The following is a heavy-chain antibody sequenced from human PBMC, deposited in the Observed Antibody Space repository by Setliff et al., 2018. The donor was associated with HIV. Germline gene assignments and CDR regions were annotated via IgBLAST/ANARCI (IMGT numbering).Heavy chain of an antibody. CDR2: FYTSGTT. J-gene: IGHJ6*02. D-gene: IGHD2-2*01. CDR1: GGSLSSGSHY. Sequence: SETLSLTCSVSGGSLSSGSHYCTWLRQAAGKGLEWIGHFYTSGTTNYNPSLESRVTISIDTSKNQFSLKLSSVTAADAAVYYCGTAMYYYYGLDVWGQGVRVTVSS. CDR3: GTAMYYYYGLDV. V-gene: IGHV4-61*09.